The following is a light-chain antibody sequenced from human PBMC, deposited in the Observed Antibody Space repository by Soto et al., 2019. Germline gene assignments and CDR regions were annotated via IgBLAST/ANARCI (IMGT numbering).Light chain of an antibody. Sequence: DIQMTQSPSFVSASVGDTVTITCRASQGISSWLAWYQQKPGQAPRSLIYPSSRLQRGVPSRFSGSGSGTEFTLTITNLQPEDFATYYCQQAKIFPVTFGPGTRVLIK. CDR2: PSS. CDR1: QGISSW. CDR3: QQAKIFPVT. J-gene: IGKJ3*01. V-gene: IGKV1-12*01.